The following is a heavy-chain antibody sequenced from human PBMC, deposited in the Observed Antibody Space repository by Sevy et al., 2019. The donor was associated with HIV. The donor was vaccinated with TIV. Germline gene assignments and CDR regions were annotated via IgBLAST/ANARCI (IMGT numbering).Heavy chain of an antibody. CDR3: AKDRAAMVGDAFDI. D-gene: IGHD5-18*01. Sequence: GGSLRLSCTASGFPFSSYAMSWVRQAPGKGREWVSAIGGSGVSTYYADSVKGRFTMSRDNSKNTLYRQMNSLRAEDTAVYYCAKDRAAMVGDAFDIWGQGTMVTVSS. V-gene: IGHV3-23*01. J-gene: IGHJ3*02. CDR2: IGGSGVST. CDR1: GFPFSSYA.